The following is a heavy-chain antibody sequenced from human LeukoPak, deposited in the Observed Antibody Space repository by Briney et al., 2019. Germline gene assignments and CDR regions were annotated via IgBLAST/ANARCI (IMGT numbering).Heavy chain of an antibody. CDR3: AKGRVPASILSAFDI. CDR1: GSTFGSYA. CDR2: ISGSGGST. D-gene: IGHD2-2*01. V-gene: IGHV3-23*01. Sequence: GGSLRLSCAASGSTFGSYAMSWVRQAPGKGLEWVSGISGSGGSTYYVDSVKGRFTISRDNSKNTLYLQMDSLRAGDTAVYYCAKGRVPASILSAFDIWGQGTMVTVSS. J-gene: IGHJ3*02.